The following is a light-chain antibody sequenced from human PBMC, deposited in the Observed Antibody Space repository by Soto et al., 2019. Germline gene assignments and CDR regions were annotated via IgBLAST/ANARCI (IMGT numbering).Light chain of an antibody. Sequence: EIVLTQSPDTLSLSPGERATLSCRASQSVGSNLAWYQHKPGQAPRLLIYGASTRATDVPVRFSGGGSGSEFTLTISSLQSDDIAVYYCQQYNKWPPITFGQGTRLEI. CDR3: QQYNKWPPIT. J-gene: IGKJ5*01. CDR2: GAS. V-gene: IGKV3-15*01. CDR1: QSVGSN.